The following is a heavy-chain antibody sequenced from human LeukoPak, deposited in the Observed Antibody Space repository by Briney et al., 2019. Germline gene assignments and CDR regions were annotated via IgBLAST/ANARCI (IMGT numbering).Heavy chain of an antibody. CDR1: GDTFTSYY. V-gene: IGHV1-46*01. CDR3: ARARDDSIGSRWFDP. Sequence: ASVKVSCKASGDTFTSYYMHWVRQAPGQGLEWMGIIKPSGGSTTYAQKFKGRVTMTWDMSTSTVYMELSSLRSEDTAVYYCARARDDSIGSRWFDPWGQGTLVTVSS. D-gene: IGHD3-22*01. J-gene: IGHJ5*02. CDR2: IKPSGGST.